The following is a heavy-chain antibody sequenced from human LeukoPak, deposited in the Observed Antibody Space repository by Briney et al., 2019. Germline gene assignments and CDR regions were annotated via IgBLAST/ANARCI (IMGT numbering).Heavy chain of an antibody. CDR1: GFTFSSYW. Sequence: GGSLRLSCAASGFTFSSYWMHWDRQAPGKGLVWVSRIKSDGNTNYADSVKGRFTISRDNAKNTVSLQMNSLRAEDTGVYYCARAPSEIGGYYPEYFRHWGQGTLVTVSS. D-gene: IGHD3-22*01. CDR2: IKSDGNT. V-gene: IGHV3-74*01. J-gene: IGHJ1*01. CDR3: ARAPSEIGGYYPEYFRH.